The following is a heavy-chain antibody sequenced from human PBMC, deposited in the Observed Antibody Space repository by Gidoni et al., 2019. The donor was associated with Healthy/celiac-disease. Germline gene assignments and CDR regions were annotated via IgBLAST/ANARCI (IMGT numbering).Heavy chain of an antibody. D-gene: IGHD2-2*01. CDR3: AKGFGSTSCYSCYYYGMDV. CDR1: GFTFSSYG. CDR2: ISDDGSNK. J-gene: IGHJ6*02. Sequence: QVQLVESGGGVVQPGRSLRLSCAASGFTFSSYGMHWVRQAPGTGMEWVAVISDDGSNKYYADSVKGRFTISRDNSKNTLYLQMNSLRAEDTAVYYCAKGFGSTSCYSCYYYGMDVWGQGTTVTVSS. V-gene: IGHV3-30*18.